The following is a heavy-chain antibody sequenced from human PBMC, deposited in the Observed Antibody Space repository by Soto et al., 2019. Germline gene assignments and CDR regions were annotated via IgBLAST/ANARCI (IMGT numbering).Heavy chain of an antibody. CDR1: GGSFSGYY. CDR2: INHSGST. Sequence: PSETLSLTCAVYGGSFSGYYWSCIRQPPGKGLEWIGEINHSGSTNYNPSLKSRVTISVDTSKNQFSLKLSSVTAADTAVYYCARGPWLRGSHTGWGQGTLVTVSS. J-gene: IGHJ4*02. V-gene: IGHV4-34*01. CDR3: ARGPWLRGSHTG. D-gene: IGHD1-26*01.